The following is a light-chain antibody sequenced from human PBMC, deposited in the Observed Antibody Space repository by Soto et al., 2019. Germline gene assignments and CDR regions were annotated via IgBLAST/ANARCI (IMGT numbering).Light chain of an antibody. Sequence: NFMLTQPHSVSGSPGKTVTISCTRSSGSIASNFVQWYQQRPGSSPTTVIYDDNQRPSGVPDRFSGSIDSSSNSASLTISGLKDEDEADYYCQSYGNTNLVFGGGTKLTVL. CDR2: DDN. CDR3: QSYGNTNLV. V-gene: IGLV6-57*01. CDR1: SGSIASNF. J-gene: IGLJ2*01.